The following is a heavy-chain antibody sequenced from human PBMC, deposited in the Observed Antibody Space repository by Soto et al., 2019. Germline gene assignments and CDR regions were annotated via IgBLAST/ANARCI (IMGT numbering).Heavy chain of an antibody. Sequence: SEMLSLTCNVSGASIYTYYWNWIRQSPGKGLEWIGYISDGGSTNYNPSLESRVTISLDTSKNQFSLRLTSVTAADTAVYFCARGAGDYATPFDYWGPGTLVTVSS. V-gene: IGHV4-59*01. CDR1: GASIYTYY. D-gene: IGHD4-17*01. J-gene: IGHJ4*02. CDR2: ISDGGST. CDR3: ARGAGDYATPFDY.